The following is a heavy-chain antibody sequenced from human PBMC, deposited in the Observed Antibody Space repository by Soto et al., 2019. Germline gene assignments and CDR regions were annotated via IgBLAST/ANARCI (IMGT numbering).Heavy chain of an antibody. CDR3: AKDLLYYDSSGYYSYYYYGMDV. CDR1: GFTFSSYG. Sequence: GGSLRLSCAASGFTFSSYGMHWVRQAPGKGLEWVAVISYDGSNKYYADSVKGRFTISRDNSKNTLYLQMNSLRAEDTAVYYCAKDLLYYDSSGYYSYYYYGMDVWGQGTTVTVSS. J-gene: IGHJ6*02. V-gene: IGHV3-30*18. CDR2: ISYDGSNK. D-gene: IGHD3-22*01.